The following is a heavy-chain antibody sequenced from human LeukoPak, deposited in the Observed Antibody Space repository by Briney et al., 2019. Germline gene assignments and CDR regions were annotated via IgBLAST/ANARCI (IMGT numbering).Heavy chain of an antibody. Sequence: GASVKVSCKVSGYTLTELSMHWVRQAPGKGLEWMGGFDPEDGETIYAQKFQGRVTMTEDTSTDTAYMELSSLRSEDTAAYYCATRTNRDGYNLMPDYWGQGTLVTVSS. J-gene: IGHJ4*02. CDR2: FDPEDGET. CDR3: ATRTNRDGYNLMPDY. V-gene: IGHV1-24*01. D-gene: IGHD5-24*01. CDR1: GYTLTELS.